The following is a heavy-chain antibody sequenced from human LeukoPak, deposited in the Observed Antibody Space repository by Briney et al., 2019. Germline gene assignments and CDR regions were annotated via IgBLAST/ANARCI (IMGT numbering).Heavy chain of an antibody. CDR2: ISYDGSNK. Sequence: PGGSLRLSCAASGFSFSSYGMHWVRQAPGKGLEWVAFISYDGSNKYYGDSVRGLSTISRDNSKNKLYLQMNSLRAEDTAMYYCAKHVGCDYWGQGTLVTVSS. CDR1: GFSFSSYG. CDR3: AKHVGCDY. V-gene: IGHV3-30*02. D-gene: IGHD2-15*01. J-gene: IGHJ4*02.